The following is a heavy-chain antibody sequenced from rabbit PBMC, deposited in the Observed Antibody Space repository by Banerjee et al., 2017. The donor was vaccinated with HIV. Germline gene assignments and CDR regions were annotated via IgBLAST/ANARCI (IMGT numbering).Heavy chain of an antibody. CDR1: GFSFSGSYY. CDR2: IYAGSSGST. D-gene: IGHD6-1*01. Sequence: QSLEESGGDLVKPGASLTLTCTASGFSFSGSYYMCWVRQAPGKGLEWIACIYAGSSGSTYYANWAKGRFTISKISSTTVTLQMTSLTVADTATYFCARAVYAGYGYAIDYFNLWGPGTLVTVS. V-gene: IGHV1S40*01. CDR3: ARAVYAGYGYAIDYFNL. J-gene: IGHJ4*01.